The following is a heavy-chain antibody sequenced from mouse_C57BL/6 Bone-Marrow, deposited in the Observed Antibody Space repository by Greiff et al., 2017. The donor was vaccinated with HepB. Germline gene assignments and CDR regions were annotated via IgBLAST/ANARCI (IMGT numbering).Heavy chain of an antibody. V-gene: IGHV5-15*01. CDR2: ISNLAYSI. D-gene: IGHD1-1*01. J-gene: IGHJ1*03. Sequence: EVQRVESGGGLVQPGGSLKLSCAASGFTFSDYGMAWVRQAPRKGPEWVAFISNLAYSIYYADTVTGRFTISRENAKNTLYLEMSSLRSEDTAMYYCARDYGSSYWYFDVWGTGTTVTVSS. CDR3: ARDYGSSYWYFDV. CDR1: GFTFSDYG.